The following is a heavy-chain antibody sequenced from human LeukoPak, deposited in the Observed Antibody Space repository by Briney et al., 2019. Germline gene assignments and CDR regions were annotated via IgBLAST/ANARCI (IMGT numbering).Heavy chain of an antibody. J-gene: IGHJ4*02. V-gene: IGHV3-74*01. D-gene: IGHD3-22*01. CDR3: IRESSGIAS. Sequence: GGSLRLSCAASGFTFSNYWMHWVRHAPGKGLEWVSRITSDGSSSRHADAVKGRFTISRDNAKNTVFLQMNSLRPEDTAVYYCIRESSGIASWGQGTVVTVSS. CDR2: ITSDGSSS. CDR1: GFTFSNYW.